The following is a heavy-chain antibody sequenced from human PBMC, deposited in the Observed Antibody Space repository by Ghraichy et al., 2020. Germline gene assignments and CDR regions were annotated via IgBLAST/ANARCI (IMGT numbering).Heavy chain of an antibody. J-gene: IGHJ4*02. CDR3: AREGCSGDSCHYFDY. CDR1: GGSISSGSYY. D-gene: IGHD2-15*01. CDR2: IYTSGST. Sequence: SETLSLTCTVSGGSISSGSYYWSWIRQPAGKGLEWIGRIYTSGSTNYNPSLKSRVTISVDTSKNQFSLKLSSVTAADTAVYYCAREGCSGDSCHYFDYWGQGTLVTVSS. V-gene: IGHV4-61*02.